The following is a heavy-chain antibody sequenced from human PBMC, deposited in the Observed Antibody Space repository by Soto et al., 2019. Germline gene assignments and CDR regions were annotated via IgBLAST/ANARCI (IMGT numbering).Heavy chain of an antibody. D-gene: IGHD6-6*01. CDR1: GYSFTSYW. V-gene: IGHV5-51*01. CDR2: IYSGDSDT. Sequence: EVQLVQSGAEVKKPGESLKISCKGSGYSFTSYWIGWVRQMPGKGLEWMGIIYSGDSDTRYSPSFQGPVTISADKSLHTAYLQWSSLKASDTAMYYCARHKEMIAARPLYYYYYGMDVWGQGTTVTVSS. CDR3: ARHKEMIAARPLYYYYYGMDV. J-gene: IGHJ6*02.